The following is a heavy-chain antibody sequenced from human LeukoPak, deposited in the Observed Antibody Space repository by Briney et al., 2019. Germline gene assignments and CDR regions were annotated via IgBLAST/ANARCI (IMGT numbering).Heavy chain of an antibody. CDR1: GFTFSTYS. CDR3: ARDKCYYGSGSYSRAFSFDY. V-gene: IGHV3-21*01. CDR2: ITSSSSYL. J-gene: IGHJ4*02. Sequence: EGSLRLSSAASGFTFSTYSMNWVRQAPGKGLEWVSSITSSSSYLYYADSVKGRFTISRDNAKNSLYLQMNSLRAEDTAVYYCARDKCYYGSGSYSRAFSFDYWGQGTLVTVSS. D-gene: IGHD3-10*01.